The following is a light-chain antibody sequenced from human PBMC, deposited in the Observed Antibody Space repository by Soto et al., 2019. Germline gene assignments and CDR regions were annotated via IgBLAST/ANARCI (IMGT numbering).Light chain of an antibody. CDR3: SSYTSSSTLLYV. CDR2: DVS. J-gene: IGLJ1*01. Sequence: QSVLTQPASVSGSPGQSITISCTGTSSDVGAYNFVSWYQQHPGKVPKLMIFDVSSRPSGVSDRFSGSKSGNTASLTISGLQAEDEGYYCCSSYTSSSTLLYVFGTGTKLTGL. CDR1: SSDVGAYNF. V-gene: IGLV2-14*03.